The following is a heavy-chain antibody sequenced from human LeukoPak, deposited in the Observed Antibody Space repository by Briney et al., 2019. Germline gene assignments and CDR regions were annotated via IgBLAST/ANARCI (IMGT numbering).Heavy chain of an antibody. CDR1: GYAFTAYY. J-gene: IGHJ4*02. D-gene: IGHD6-19*01. Sequence: ASVKVSCKASGYAFTAYYIHWVRQAPGQGLEWMGWINPDSGGTNYAQKFQGRVTMTRDTSISTAYMELSRLTSDDAAVYYCARALYSSGWYAFDYWGQGTLVTVSS. CDR3: ARALYSSGWYAFDY. V-gene: IGHV1-2*02. CDR2: INPDSGGT.